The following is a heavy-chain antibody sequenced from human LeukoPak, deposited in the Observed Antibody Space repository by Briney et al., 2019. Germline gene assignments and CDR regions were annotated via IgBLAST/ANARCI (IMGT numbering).Heavy chain of an antibody. J-gene: IGHJ4*02. V-gene: IGHV3-23*01. Sequence: GGSLRLSCAGSGFTFSNYAMNWVRQAPGKGLEWVSTISGSGGNTYYGDSVKGRFTISRDNSKNTLYLQMNSLGVEDTAVYYWAKGGYKGTEPVGTGFDAWGQGTLVTVSS. D-gene: IGHD1-14*01. CDR2: ISGSGGNT. CDR1: GFTFSNYA. CDR3: AKGGYKGTEPVGTGFDA.